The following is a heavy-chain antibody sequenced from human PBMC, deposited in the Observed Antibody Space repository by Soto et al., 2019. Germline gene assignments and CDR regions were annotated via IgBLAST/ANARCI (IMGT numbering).Heavy chain of an antibody. J-gene: IGHJ4*02. CDR1: GFTASSNY. D-gene: IGHD4-17*01. Sequence: EVQLVESGGGLIQPGGSLRLSCAASGFTASSNYMTWVRQAPGKGLEWVSVIYSGGSTHYADPVKGRFTISRDNSKNTLYLQMNNLRAEDTAVYYCATTTVVSPETEYWGQGTMVTGSS. CDR2: IYSGGST. CDR3: ATTTVVSPETEY. V-gene: IGHV3-53*01.